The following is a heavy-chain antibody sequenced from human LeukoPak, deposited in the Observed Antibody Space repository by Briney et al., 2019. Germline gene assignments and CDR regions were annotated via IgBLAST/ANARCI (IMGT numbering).Heavy chain of an antibody. V-gene: IGHV4-34*01. D-gene: IGHD2-21*01. CDR3: ARDSRSEFIFDY. J-gene: IGHJ4*02. CDR1: GGSFSGYY. CDR2: INHSGST. Sequence: SETLSLTCAVYGGSFSGYYWSWIRQPPGKGLEWIGEINHSGSTNYNPSLKSRVTISVDRSKNQFSLKLSSVTAADTAVYYCARDSRSEFIFDYWGQGTLVTVSS.